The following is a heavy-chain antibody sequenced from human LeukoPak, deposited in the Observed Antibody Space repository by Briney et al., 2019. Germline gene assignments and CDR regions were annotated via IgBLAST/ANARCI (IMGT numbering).Heavy chain of an antibody. D-gene: IGHD4-17*01. CDR2: IYYSGTT. J-gene: IGHJ4*02. Sequence: SETLSLTCTVSGDSLTTSSYFWGWIRQPPGKGLEWIGSIYYSGTTYYNPSLKSRVTISLDTSKNQFSLTLSSVTAADTAMYYCARVPGSTVMPPHYLDYWGQGTLVTVSS. V-gene: IGHV4-39*07. CDR3: ARVPGSTVMPPHYLDY. CDR1: GDSLTTSSYF.